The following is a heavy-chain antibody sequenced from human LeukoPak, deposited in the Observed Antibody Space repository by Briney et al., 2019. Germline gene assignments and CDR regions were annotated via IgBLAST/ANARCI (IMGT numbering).Heavy chain of an antibody. Sequence: ASVKVSCEATRCTFTRYRMSWVRQARGKGLEWMGWISAYNGNTNYAQKLQGRVTMTTDTSTRTACLELTSLRSDDTAVYYCARDGGIAVAAHLIDYWGQGTLVTVSS. CDR1: RCTFTRYR. D-gene: IGHD6-19*01. CDR2: ISAYNGNT. V-gene: IGHV1-18*01. J-gene: IGHJ4*02. CDR3: ARDGGIAVAAHLIDY.